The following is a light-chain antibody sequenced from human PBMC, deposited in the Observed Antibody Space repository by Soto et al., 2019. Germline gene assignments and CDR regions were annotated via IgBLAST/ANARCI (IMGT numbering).Light chain of an antibody. Sequence: QSVLTQPPSVSGAPGQRVTISCTGSSSNIGAIYDVHWYQQLPGTAPKLLIYGNSNRPSGVPDRFSGSKSGTSASLAITGLQAEDEADYYCQSYDISLSASVFGGGTQLTVL. CDR3: QSYDISLSASV. CDR1: SSNIGAIYD. CDR2: GNS. J-gene: IGLJ2*01. V-gene: IGLV1-40*01.